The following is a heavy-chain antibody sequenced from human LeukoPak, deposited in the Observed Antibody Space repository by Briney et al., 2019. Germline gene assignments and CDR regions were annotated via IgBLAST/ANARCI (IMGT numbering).Heavy chain of an antibody. V-gene: IGHV5-51*01. Sequence: GESLKISCKGSGYSFTSSWIGWVRQMPGEGLEWMGTVYAGDSDTRYSPSFQGQVTMSADESTSTAFLQWRSLKASDTAMYYCARLGSNYFYYTMDVWGQGTAVTVSS. CDR3: ARLGSNYFYYTMDV. J-gene: IGHJ6*02. D-gene: IGHD3/OR15-3a*01. CDR2: VYAGDSDT. CDR1: GYSFTSSW.